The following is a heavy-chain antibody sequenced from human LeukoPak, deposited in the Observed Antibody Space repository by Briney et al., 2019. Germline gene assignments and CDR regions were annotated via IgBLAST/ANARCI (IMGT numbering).Heavy chain of an antibody. CDR2: INPNSGGT. CDR3: ASPVSYNYYDSSGYYTA. J-gene: IGHJ4*02. CDR1: GYTFTSYY. V-gene: IGHV1-2*02. D-gene: IGHD3-22*01. Sequence: ASVKVSCKASGYTFTSYYMHWVRQAPGQGLEWMGWINPNSGGTNYAQKFQGRVTMTRDTSISTAYMELSRLRSDDTAVYYCASPVSYNYYDSSGYYTAWGQGTLVTVSS.